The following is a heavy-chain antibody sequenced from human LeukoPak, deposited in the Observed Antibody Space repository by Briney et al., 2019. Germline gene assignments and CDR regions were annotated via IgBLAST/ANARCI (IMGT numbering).Heavy chain of an antibody. CDR2: ISGSGGST. J-gene: IGHJ3*02. V-gene: IGHV3-23*01. CDR1: GFTFSSYA. D-gene: IGHD3-22*01. Sequence: GGSLRLSCAASGFTFSSYAMSWVRQAPGKGLEWVSAISGSGGSTYYADSVKGRFTISRDNAKNPLYLQVNSLRAEDTAVYYCARGDSSGPGDAFDIWGQGTMVTVSS. CDR3: ARGDSSGPGDAFDI.